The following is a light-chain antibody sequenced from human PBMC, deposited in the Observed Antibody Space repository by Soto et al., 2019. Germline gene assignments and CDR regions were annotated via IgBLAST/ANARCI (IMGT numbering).Light chain of an antibody. CDR3: QQYGSSPKT. CDR1: QSVTSSY. CDR2: ATS. Sequence: EIVLTQSPGTLSLSPGGRATLSCRASQSVTSSYLAWYQQKPGQAPRLLIYATSRRATDIPDRFSGSGSGTDFTLAISRLEPEDFAVYYCQQYGSSPKTFGQGTKVDIK. V-gene: IGKV3-20*01. J-gene: IGKJ1*01.